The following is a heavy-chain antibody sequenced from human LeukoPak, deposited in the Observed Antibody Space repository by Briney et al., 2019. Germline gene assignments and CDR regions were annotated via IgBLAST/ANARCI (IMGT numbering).Heavy chain of an antibody. CDR2: INPNSGGT. J-gene: IGHJ3*02. D-gene: IGHD5/OR15-5a*01. V-gene: IGHV1-2*02. CDR3: ARSKGHDAFDI. Sequence: XAXGQGLEWMGWINPNSGGTNYAQNFQGRVTMTRDTSISTAYMELSRLRSDDTAVYYCARSKGHDAFDIWGQGTMVTVSS.